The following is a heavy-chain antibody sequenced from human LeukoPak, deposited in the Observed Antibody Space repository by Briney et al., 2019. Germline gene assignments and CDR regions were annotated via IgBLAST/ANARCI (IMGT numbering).Heavy chain of an antibody. CDR2: ISDRGDKT. J-gene: IGHJ4*02. D-gene: IGHD1-26*01. V-gene: IGHV3-23*01. Sequence: GGSLRLSCAASGFTFSSYAMTWVRQAPGKGLEWVSAISDRGDKTHYADSVKGRFTISRDNYKNTLYLQMSSLRAEDTAIYYCAKDWSCDYWGQGTPVTVSS. CDR1: GFTFSSYA. CDR3: AKDWSCDY.